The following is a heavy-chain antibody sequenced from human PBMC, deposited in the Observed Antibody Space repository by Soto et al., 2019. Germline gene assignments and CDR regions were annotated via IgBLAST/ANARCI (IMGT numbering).Heavy chain of an antibody. CDR3: AGTYYYDSGGYYFYFDD. D-gene: IGHD3-22*01. J-gene: IGHJ4*02. V-gene: IGHV3-23*01. Sequence: HPGGSLRLSCAASGLTFRMYAMSWVRQAPGKGLEWLSGISGSGDTTYDADSVKGRFTISRDNAKNSLYLQMNSLRDEDTAVYYCAGTYYYDSGGYYFYFDDWGQGTLVTVSS. CDR1: GLTFRMYA. CDR2: ISGSGDTT.